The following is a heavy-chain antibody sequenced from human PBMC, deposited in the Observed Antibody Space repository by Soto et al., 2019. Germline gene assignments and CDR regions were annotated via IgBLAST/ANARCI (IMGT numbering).Heavy chain of an antibody. CDR2: ISGSGCNT. J-gene: IGHJ4*02. CDR1: GFTFSSYA. D-gene: IGHD6-13*01. Sequence: GGSLRLSCAASGFTFSSYAMSWVRQAPGKGLEWVSAISGSGCNTYYADSVKGRFTISRDNSKNPLYLQMNSLRAEDTAVYYCAKDGPYSSSYYMDYWGQGTLVTVSS. CDR3: AKDGPYSSSYYMDY. V-gene: IGHV3-23*01.